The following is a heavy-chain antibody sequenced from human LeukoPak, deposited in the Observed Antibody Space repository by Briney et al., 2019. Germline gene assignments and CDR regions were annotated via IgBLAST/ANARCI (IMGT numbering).Heavy chain of an antibody. J-gene: IGHJ6*02. CDR1: GGSFSAYY. CDR3: ASRCSSTSCYKYYYHDMDV. D-gene: IGHD2-2*02. V-gene: IGHV4-34*01. Sequence: PSETLSLTCAVYGGSFSAYYWNWIRQPPGKGLEWIGEINHSGSMNYNPSLKSRVTISVDTSKNQFSLKLTSVTAADTAVYYCASRCSSTSCYKYYYHDMDVWGQGATVTVSS. CDR2: INHSGSM.